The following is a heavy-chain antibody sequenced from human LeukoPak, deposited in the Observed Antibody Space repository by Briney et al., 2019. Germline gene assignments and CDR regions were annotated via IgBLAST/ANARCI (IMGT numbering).Heavy chain of an antibody. D-gene: IGHD6-19*01. V-gene: IGHV4-34*01. J-gene: IGHJ4*02. CDR3: ARGAVAGKIDY. CDR1: GGSFSGYY. CDR2: INHSGST. Sequence: PSETLSLTCAVYGGSFSGYYWSWIRQPPGKGLEWIGEINHSGSTNYNPSLKSRVTISVDTSENQFSLKLSSVTAADTAVYYCARGAVAGKIDYWGQGTLVTVSS.